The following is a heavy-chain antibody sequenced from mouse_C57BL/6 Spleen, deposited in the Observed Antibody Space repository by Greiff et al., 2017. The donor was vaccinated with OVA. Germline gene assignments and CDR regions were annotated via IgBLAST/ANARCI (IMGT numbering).Heavy chain of an antibody. V-gene: IGHV1-53*01. D-gene: IGHD2-4*01. CDR1: GYTFTSYW. CDR3: ARSIYYDYDRDYFDY. CDR2: INPSNGGT. J-gene: IGHJ2*01. Sequence: VQLQQSGTELVKPGASVKLSCKASGYTFTSYWMHWVKQRPGQGLEWIGNINPSNGGTNYNEKFKSKATLTVDKSSSTAYMQLSSLTSEDSAVYYCARSIYYDYDRDYFDYWGQGTTLTVSS.